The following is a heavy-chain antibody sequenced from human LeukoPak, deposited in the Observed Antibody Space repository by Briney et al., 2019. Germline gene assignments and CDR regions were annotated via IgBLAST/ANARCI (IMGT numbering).Heavy chain of an antibody. J-gene: IGHJ4*02. CDR3: ARGVVIAPQTFDY. V-gene: IGHV4-59*01. CDR1: GESISGFY. CDR2: IYYSGST. Sequence: PSETLSLTCTVSGESISGFYWTWIRQPPGKGLEWIGYIYYSGSTNYNPSLKSRVTMSVDTSKNQFSLKLSSVTAADTAVYYCARGVVIAPQTFDYWGQGTLVTVSS. D-gene: IGHD2-21*01.